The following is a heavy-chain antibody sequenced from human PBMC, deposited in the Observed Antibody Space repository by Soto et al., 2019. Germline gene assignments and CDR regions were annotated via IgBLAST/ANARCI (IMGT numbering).Heavy chain of an antibody. D-gene: IGHD6-13*01. J-gene: IGHJ4*02. CDR1: GFTFSRYA. CDR3: ATTMVRAAADH. Sequence: QVQLVESGGGVVQPGRSLRRSCAASGFTFSRYAMHWVRQAPGKGLEWVAVISYDGSNKYYADSVKGRFTISRDNSKNTLYLQMNSLRAEDTAVYYCATTMVRAAADHWGQGTLVTVSS. V-gene: IGHV3-30-3*01. CDR2: ISYDGSNK.